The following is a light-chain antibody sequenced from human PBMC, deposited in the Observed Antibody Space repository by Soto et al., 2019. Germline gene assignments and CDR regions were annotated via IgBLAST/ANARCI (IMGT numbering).Light chain of an antibody. CDR3: SSFTSSTTYV. CDR1: SSDVGGYNH. J-gene: IGLJ1*01. Sequence: SALTQPASVSGSPGQSITISCTGTSSDVGGYNHVCWYQQHPGKAPKLIIYEVSNRPSGVSNRFSGSKSGNTASLTISGLQAEDEADYYCSSFTSSTTYVFGTGTKVTVL. V-gene: IGLV2-14*01. CDR2: EVS.